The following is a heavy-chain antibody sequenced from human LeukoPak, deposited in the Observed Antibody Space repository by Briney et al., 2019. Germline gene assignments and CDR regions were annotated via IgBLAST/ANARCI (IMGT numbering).Heavy chain of an antibody. D-gene: IGHD6-19*01. CDR1: GGSISSSSYY. J-gene: IGHJ4*02. V-gene: IGHV4-39*01. CDR2: IYYSGST. CDR3: AIHLAYSSGWYDY. Sequence: PSETLSLTCTVSGGSISSSSYYWVWIRQPPGKGLEWIGSIYYSGSTYYNASLKWRVTICVDTSKNQLSLKPSSVAPAGPAVSYCAIHLAYSSGWYDYSGQGTLVTVSS.